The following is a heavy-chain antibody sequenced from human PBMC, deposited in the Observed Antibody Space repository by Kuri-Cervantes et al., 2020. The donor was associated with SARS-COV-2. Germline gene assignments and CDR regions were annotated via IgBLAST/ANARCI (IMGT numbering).Heavy chain of an antibody. Sequence: PETLSLTCTVSGGSISSSSYYWGWIRQPPGKGLEWIGSIYYSGSTYYNPSLKSRVTISVDTSKNQFSLKLSSVTAADTAVYYCARHRYSYGTPDWFDPWGQGTLVTVSS. CDR3: ARHRYSYGTPDWFDP. J-gene: IGHJ5*02. D-gene: IGHD5-18*01. CDR1: GGSISSSSYY. CDR2: IYYSGST. V-gene: IGHV4-39*01.